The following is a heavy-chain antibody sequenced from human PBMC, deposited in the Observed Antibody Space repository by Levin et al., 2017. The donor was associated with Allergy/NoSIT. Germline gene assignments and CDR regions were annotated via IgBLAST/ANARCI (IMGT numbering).Heavy chain of an antibody. J-gene: IGHJ4*02. Sequence: ETLSLTCAASGFTFSSYWMSWVRQAPGKGLEWVANIKQDGSEKYYVDSVKGRFTISRDNAKNSLYLQMNSLRAEDTAVYYCARDGVTSYSYYFDYWGQGTLVTVSS. V-gene: IGHV3-7*04. CDR2: IKQDGSEK. CDR3: ARDGVTSYSYYFDY. CDR1: GFTFSSYW. D-gene: IGHD2-21*01.